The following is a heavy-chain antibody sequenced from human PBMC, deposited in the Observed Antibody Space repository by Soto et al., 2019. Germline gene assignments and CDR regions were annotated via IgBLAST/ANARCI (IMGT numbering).Heavy chain of an antibody. CDR2: ISGSGGST. Sequence: PGGSLRLSCAASGFTFSSYAMSWVRQAPGKGLEWVSAISGSGGSTYYADSVKGRFTISRDNSKNTLYLQMNSLRAEDTAVYYCAKSILREGYYDFWSGCPNWFDPWGQGTLVTVSS. CDR1: GFTFSSYA. V-gene: IGHV3-23*01. CDR3: AKSILREGYYDFWSGCPNWFDP. J-gene: IGHJ5*02. D-gene: IGHD3-3*01.